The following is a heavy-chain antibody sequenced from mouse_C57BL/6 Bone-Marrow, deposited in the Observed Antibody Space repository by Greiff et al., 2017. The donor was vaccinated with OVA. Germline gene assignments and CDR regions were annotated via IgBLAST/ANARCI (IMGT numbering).Heavy chain of an antibody. Sequence: EVQLQQSGAELVRPGASVKLSCTASGFNIKDDYMHWVKQRPEQGLEWIGWIDPENGDTEYASKFQGKATITADTSSNTAYLQLSSLTSEDTAVYYCTIYYGNFLLGYWGQGTLVTVSA. CDR1: GFNIKDDY. V-gene: IGHV14-4*01. J-gene: IGHJ3*01. CDR2: IDPENGDT. CDR3: TIYYGNFLLGY. D-gene: IGHD2-1*01.